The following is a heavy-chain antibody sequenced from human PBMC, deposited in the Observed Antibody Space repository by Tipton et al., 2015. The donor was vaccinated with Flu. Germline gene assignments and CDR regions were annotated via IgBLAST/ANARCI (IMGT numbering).Heavy chain of an antibody. CDR3: AISGAYREYLPH. CDR2: TYYRSKWYS. V-gene: IGHV6-1*01. J-gene: IGHJ1*01. D-gene: IGHD7-27*01. Sequence: PGLVKPSQTLSLTCAISGDSVSSNSAAWNWIRQSPSRGLEWLGRTYYRSKWYSDYAVSVKSRIIINPDTSKNQFSLQLNSVTPEDTAVYYCAISGAYREYLPHWGQGTLVTVSP. CDR1: GDSVSSNSAA.